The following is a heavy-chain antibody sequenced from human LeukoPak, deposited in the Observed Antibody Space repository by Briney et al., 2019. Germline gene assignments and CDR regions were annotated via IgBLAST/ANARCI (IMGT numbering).Heavy chain of an antibody. V-gene: IGHV3-7*01. Sequence: GGSLRLSCVASGFTFSSYWMSWVRQAPGKGLEWVANIKQDGSQNYYVDSVKGRFTISRDNAKNSLYLQMNSLRAEDTAVYYCARDYWSDIVVVPVFDYWGQGTPVTVSS. CDR2: IKQDGSQN. CDR1: GFTFSSYW. D-gene: IGHD2-2*01. CDR3: ARDYWSDIVVVPVFDY. J-gene: IGHJ4*02.